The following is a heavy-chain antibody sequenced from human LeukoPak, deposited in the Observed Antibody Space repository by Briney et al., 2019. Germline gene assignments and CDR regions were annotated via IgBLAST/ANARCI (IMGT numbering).Heavy chain of an antibody. CDR2: INHSGST. CDR3: ARRVTAIWVDAFDI. Sequence: PSETLSLTCAVYGGSFSGYYWSWIRQPPGKGLEWIGEINHSGSTNYNPSLKSRVTISVDTSKNQFSLKLSSVTAADTAVYYCARRVTAIWVDAFDIWGQGTMVTVSS. J-gene: IGHJ3*02. D-gene: IGHD2-21*02. CDR1: GGSFSGYY. V-gene: IGHV4-34*01.